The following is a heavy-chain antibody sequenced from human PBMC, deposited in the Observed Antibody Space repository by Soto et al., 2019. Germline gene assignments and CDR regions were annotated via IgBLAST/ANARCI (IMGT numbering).Heavy chain of an antibody. D-gene: IGHD3-9*01. J-gene: IGHJ4*02. CDR1: GGTFSSYA. CDR2: IIPIFGTA. V-gene: IGHV1-69*13. Sequence: SVKVSCKASGGTFSSYAISWVRQAPGQGLELMGGIIPIFGTANYAQKFQGRVTITADESTSTAYMELSSLRSEDTAVYYCARNYDILTGSYFDYWGQGTLVTVYS. CDR3: ARNYDILTGSYFDY.